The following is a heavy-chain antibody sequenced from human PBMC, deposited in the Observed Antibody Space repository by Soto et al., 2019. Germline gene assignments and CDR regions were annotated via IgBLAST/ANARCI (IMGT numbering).Heavy chain of an antibody. CDR3: ARGFSSMSWSAP. J-gene: IGHJ5*02. Sequence: LSLTCTVSGVSISGFYWSWIRQPPGKGLEYIGCIYDSGSTNFNPSLKSRVTMSVDTSRTQFSLKLSSVTAADTAVYYCARGFSSMSWSAPWGQGPLVTVSS. CDR2: IYDSGST. V-gene: IGHV4-59*01. D-gene: IGHD6-19*01. CDR1: GVSISGFY.